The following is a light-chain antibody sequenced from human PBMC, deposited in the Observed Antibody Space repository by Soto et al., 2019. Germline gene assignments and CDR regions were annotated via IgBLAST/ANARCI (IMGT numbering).Light chain of an antibody. V-gene: IGLV1-51*01. Sequence: QTVLTQPPSVYAAPGQKVTISCSGSSSNIGNNYVSWYQQLPGTAPKLLIYDNNERPSGIPDRFSGSKSGTSATLGITGLQTGDEADYYCAPWDSSLSAGVFGGGTKVTVL. J-gene: IGLJ2*01. CDR2: DNN. CDR3: APWDSSLSAGV. CDR1: SSNIGNNY.